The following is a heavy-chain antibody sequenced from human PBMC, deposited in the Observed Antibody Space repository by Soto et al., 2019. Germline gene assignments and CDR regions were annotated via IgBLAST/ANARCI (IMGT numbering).Heavy chain of an antibody. CDR1: GYSFTSYW. Sequence: EVQLVQSGAEVKKPGESLKISCKGSGYSFTSYWIGWVRQMPGKGLEWMGIIYPGDSDTRYSPSFQGQVTISADKSISTAYLQWSSLKASDTAMYYCARPHYYDSSGSGWFDPWGQGTLVTVSS. D-gene: IGHD3-22*01. CDR3: ARPHYYDSSGSGWFDP. CDR2: IYPGDSDT. V-gene: IGHV5-51*01. J-gene: IGHJ5*02.